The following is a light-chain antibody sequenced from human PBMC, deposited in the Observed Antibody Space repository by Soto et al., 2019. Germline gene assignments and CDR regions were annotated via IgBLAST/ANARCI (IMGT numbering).Light chain of an antibody. V-gene: IGKV1-27*01. CDR2: GTS. CDR3: QNNCRAPYT. CDR1: QTIANF. Sequence: DIQMTQSPSSLSASLGDRATITCRASQTIANFLAWFQQKPGKSPILLIYGTSTLRPGVPSRFSGSGSGTDFTLTISSLQPEDVATYYCQNNCRAPYTFGQGTKLEIK. J-gene: IGKJ2*01.